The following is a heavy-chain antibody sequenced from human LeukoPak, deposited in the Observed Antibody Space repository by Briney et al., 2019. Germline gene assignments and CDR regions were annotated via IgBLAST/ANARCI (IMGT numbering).Heavy chain of an antibody. V-gene: IGHV1-8*01. Sequence: VSVKVSCKASGYTFTSYDINWVRQATGQGLEWMGWMNPNSGNTGYAQKFQGRVTMTRNTSISTAYMELSSLRSEDTAVYYCARGLYGSGSYFRYNWFDPWGQGTLVTVSS. J-gene: IGHJ5*02. CDR1: GYTFTSYD. D-gene: IGHD3-10*01. CDR3: ARGLYGSGSYFRYNWFDP. CDR2: MNPNSGNT.